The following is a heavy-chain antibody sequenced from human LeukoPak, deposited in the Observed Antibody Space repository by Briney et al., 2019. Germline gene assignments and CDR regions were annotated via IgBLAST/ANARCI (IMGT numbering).Heavy chain of an antibody. V-gene: IGHV1-69*05. Sequence: SVKVSCKASGGTFSSYAISWVRQAPGQGLEWMGGIIPVFGTANYAQKFQGRVTITTDESTSTAYMELSSLRSEDTAVYYCARDGAHDYGDWDAFDIWGQGTMVTVSS. CDR3: ARDGAHDYGDWDAFDI. CDR1: GGTFSSYA. D-gene: IGHD4-17*01. CDR2: IIPVFGTA. J-gene: IGHJ3*02.